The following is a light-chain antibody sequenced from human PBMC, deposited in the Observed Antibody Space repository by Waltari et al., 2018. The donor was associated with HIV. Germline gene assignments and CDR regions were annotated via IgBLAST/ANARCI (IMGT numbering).Light chain of an antibody. J-gene: IGKJ4*01. Sequence: DLVMTHSPGSLAVSLGARATLYCKSSQSVLSSSDINNYLVWYQQKPGQPPKLLISWASTRESGVPDRFSGSGSGTDFTLTISSLQAEDVAVYYCQQCYATPLTFGGGTKVEIK. CDR2: WAS. V-gene: IGKV4-1*01. CDR1: QSVLSSSDINNY. CDR3: QQCYATPLT.